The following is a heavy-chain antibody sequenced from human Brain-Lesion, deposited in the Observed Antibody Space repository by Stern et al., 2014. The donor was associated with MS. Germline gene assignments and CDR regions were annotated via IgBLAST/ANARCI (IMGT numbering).Heavy chain of an antibody. CDR2: VHHRGTT. CDR3: ARASYNVLTDYYMGLIDY. D-gene: IGHD3-9*01. Sequence: LQLVESGPGLVKPSGTLSLTCAVSGDSISTSHWWSWVRPPPAKGLAWICEVHHRGTTTYNPSLKSRVTISLDKSQNQFFLKLPSGTAADTAVYYCARASYNVLTDYYMGLIDYWGQGTLVTVSS. CDR1: GDSISTSHW. V-gene: IGHV4-4*02. J-gene: IGHJ4*02.